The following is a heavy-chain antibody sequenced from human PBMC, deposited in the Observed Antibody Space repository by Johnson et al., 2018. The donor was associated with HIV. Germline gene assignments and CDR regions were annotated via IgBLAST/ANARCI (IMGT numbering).Heavy chain of an antibody. CDR1: GFTFSSYA. V-gene: IGHV3-30*02. J-gene: IGHJ3*01. D-gene: IGHD3-10*01. CDR3: AKEPLVRGVNAFDV. CDR2: IRHDGSKK. Sequence: QVQLVESGGGVVQPGRSLRLSCAASGFTFSSYAMHWVRQAPGKGLEWVAVIRHDGSKKYYADSVKGRFTISRDNSKNTLFLQMNSLRAEDTAVYYCAKEPLVRGVNAFDVWGQGTMVTVSS.